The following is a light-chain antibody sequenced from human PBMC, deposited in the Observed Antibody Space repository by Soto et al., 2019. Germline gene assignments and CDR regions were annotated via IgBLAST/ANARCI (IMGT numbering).Light chain of an antibody. CDR3: CSYAGSSTYV. CDR2: EVS. V-gene: IGLV2-23*02. Sequence: QSVLSKRVFVCGCAGQAVTLSCTGTSSDVGSYNLVSWYQQHPGKAPKLMIYEVSKRPSGVSNRFSGSKSGNTASLTISGLQAEDEADYYCCSYAGSSTYVFGTGTKVTVL. CDR1: SSDVGSYNL. J-gene: IGLJ1*01.